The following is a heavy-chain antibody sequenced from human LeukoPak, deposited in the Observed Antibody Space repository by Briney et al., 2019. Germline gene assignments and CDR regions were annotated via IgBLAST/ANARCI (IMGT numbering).Heavy chain of an antibody. CDR2: INYSGTT. J-gene: IGHJ4*02. CDR1: GGSISSSSYY. Sequence: SETLSLTCTVSGGSISSSSYYWGWLRQPPGKGLEWIATINYSGTTHYIPSLNSRVTMSVDTSKNQFSLKLSSVTAADTAVYYCARMGAIAGASANPDHWGQGTLVTVSS. CDR3: ARMGAIAGASANPDH. D-gene: IGHD4/OR15-4a*01. V-gene: IGHV4-39*07.